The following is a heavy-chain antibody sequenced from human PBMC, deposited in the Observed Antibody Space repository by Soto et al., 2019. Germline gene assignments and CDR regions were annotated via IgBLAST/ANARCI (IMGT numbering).Heavy chain of an antibody. V-gene: IGHV1-8*02. CDR3: ARKLYNTGSFDH. CDR2: MTPNSGDT. D-gene: IGHD1-20*01. Sequence: QVQLVQSGAEVKKPGASVKVSCKASGYTFTSYDINWVRQAPGQGLEWVGWMTPNSGDTGYAQTFQGRVTLTRYTTKSTYYMELKSLQAEDTAVYYCARKLYNTGSFDHCGQGTLVTVST. CDR1: GYTFTSYD. J-gene: IGHJ4*02.